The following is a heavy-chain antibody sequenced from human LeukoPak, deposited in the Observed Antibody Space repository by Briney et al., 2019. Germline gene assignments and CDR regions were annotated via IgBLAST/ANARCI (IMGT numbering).Heavy chain of an antibody. D-gene: IGHD3-22*01. Sequence: SVKVSCKASGGTSSSYAISWVRQAPGQGLEWMGGIIPIFDTANYAQKFQGRVTITTDESTSTAYMELSSLRSEDTAVYYCARQIYYDSSGYYYYFDYWGQGTLVTVSS. J-gene: IGHJ4*02. CDR2: IIPIFDTA. CDR3: ARQIYYDSSGYYYYFDY. CDR1: GGTSSSYA. V-gene: IGHV1-69*05.